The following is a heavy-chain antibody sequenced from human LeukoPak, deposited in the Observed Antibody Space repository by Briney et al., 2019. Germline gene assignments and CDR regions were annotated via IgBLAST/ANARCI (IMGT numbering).Heavy chain of an antibody. CDR2: INPNSGGT. V-gene: IGHV1-2*02. CDR3: ARDVPVNRLLYGMDV. CDR1: GYTFTGYY. Sequence: GASVKVSCKASGYTFTGYYMHWVRQAPGQGLEWMGWINPNSGGTNYAQKFQGRVTMTRDTSISTAYMELSRLRSDDTAVYYCARDVPVNRLLYGMDVWGQGTTVTVSS. D-gene: IGHD1-14*01. J-gene: IGHJ6*02.